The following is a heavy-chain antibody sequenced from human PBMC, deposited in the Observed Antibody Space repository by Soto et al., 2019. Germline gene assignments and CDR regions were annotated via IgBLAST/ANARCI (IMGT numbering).Heavy chain of an antibody. V-gene: IGHV3-73*02. CDR1: GFTFSGSA. J-gene: IGHJ6*02. Sequence: EVQLVESGGGLVQPGGSLKLSCAASGFTFSGSAMHWVRQASGKGLEWVGRIRSKANSYATAYAASVKGRFTISRDDSKNTAYLQMNSLKTEDTAVYYCTRPRIHTPGYYGMEVWGQGTTVTVSS. CDR3: TRPRIHTPGYYGMEV. CDR2: IRSKANSYAT. D-gene: IGHD5-18*01.